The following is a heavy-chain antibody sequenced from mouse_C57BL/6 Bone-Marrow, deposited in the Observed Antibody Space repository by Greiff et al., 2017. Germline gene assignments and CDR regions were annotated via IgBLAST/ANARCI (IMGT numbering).Heavy chain of an antibody. V-gene: IGHV7-1*01. Sequence: VQLVESGGGLVQSGRSLRLSCATSGFTFSDFYMEWVRQAPGKGLEWIAASRNKANDYTTEYSASVKGRFIVSRDTSQSILYLQMNALRAEDTAIYYCARDAYDGYYATYYAMDYWGQGTSVTVSS. D-gene: IGHD2-3*01. CDR3: ARDAYDGYYATYYAMDY. J-gene: IGHJ4*01. CDR2: SRNKANDYTT. CDR1: GFTFSDFY.